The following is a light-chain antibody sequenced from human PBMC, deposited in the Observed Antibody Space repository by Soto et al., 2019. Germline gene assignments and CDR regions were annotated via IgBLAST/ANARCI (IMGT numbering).Light chain of an antibody. CDR1: QSVSSSY. CDR2: GTS. J-gene: IGKJ4*01. CDR3: QQYDISPLT. Sequence: EIVLTQSPGTLSLSPGERATLSCRGSQSVSSSYLAWYQQKPGQAPRLLIYGTSRRAAGIPDRFSGSGSGTDFIVTISRLEPEDFAVYYCQQYDISPLTFGGGTKVDIK. V-gene: IGKV3-20*01.